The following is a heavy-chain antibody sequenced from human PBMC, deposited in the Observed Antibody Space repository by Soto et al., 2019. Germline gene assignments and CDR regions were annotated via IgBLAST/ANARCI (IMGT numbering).Heavy chain of an antibody. CDR1: GFTFNTFA. J-gene: IGHJ6*02. V-gene: IGHV3-23*01. Sequence: EVQLLESGGGLVQPGGSLRLSCAASGFTFNTFAMNWVRKPPGKGLEWVSGITDSGGNTYHSASVKGRFTISRDNSENTLYLQMNSLRAEDTALYYCARDQAPYCTSSTCTGLSMDVWGQGTTVTVSS. CDR2: ITDSGGNT. CDR3: ARDQAPYCTSSTCTGLSMDV. D-gene: IGHD2-8*01.